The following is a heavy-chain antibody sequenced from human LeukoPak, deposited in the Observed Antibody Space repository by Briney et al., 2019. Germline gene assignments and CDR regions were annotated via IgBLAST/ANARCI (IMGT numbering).Heavy chain of an antibody. CDR2: IKQDGSEK. J-gene: IGHJ4*02. Sequence: GGSLRLSCAASGFTFSSYWMHWVRQAPGKGLEWVANIKQDGSEKYYVDSVKGRFTISRDNAKNSLYLQTNSLRAEDTAVYSCVRDGDTSGYTNWGQGTLVTVSS. CDR3: VRDGDTSGYTN. D-gene: IGHD3-22*01. CDR1: GFTFSSYW. V-gene: IGHV3-7*01.